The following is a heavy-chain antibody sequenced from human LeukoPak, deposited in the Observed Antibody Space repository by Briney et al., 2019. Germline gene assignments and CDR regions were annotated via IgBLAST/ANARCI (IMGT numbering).Heavy chain of an antibody. CDR3: ARDRLFGNLPDY. CDR2: ISGSHGST. D-gene: IGHD1-7*01. Sequence: PGGSLRLSCAASGFTFSSYAMSWVRQAPGKGLEWVSTISGSHGSTYYADSVKGRFTISRDNAKNSLNLQMNSLRAEDTAVYYCARDRLFGNLPDYWGQGTLVTVSS. CDR1: GFTFSSYA. V-gene: IGHV3-23*01. J-gene: IGHJ4*02.